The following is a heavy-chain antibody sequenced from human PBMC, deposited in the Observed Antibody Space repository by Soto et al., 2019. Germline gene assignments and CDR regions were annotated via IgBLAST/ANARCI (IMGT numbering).Heavy chain of an antibody. Sequence: QLQLQESGPGLVKPSETLSLTCTVSGGSISSSSYYWGWIRQPPGKGLEWIGSIYYSGSTYYNPSLKSRVTLSVDTSKNQFSLKLSSVTAADTAVYYCARGPEWLNWFDPWGQGTLVTVSS. CDR3: ARGPEWLNWFDP. D-gene: IGHD6-19*01. J-gene: IGHJ5*02. CDR1: GGSISSSSYY. V-gene: IGHV4-39*01. CDR2: IYYSGST.